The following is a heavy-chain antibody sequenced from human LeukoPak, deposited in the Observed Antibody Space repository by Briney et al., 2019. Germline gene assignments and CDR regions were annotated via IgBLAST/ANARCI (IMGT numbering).Heavy chain of an antibody. CDR1: GGSISSSSYY. V-gene: IGHV4-39*01. CDR3: ARVIPRYYDFWSGYPMEGYFDY. Sequence: SETLSLTCTVSGGSISSSSYYWGWIRQPPGKGLEWIGSIYYSGSTYYNPSLKSRVTISVDTSKNQFSLKLSSVTAADTAVYYCARVIPRYYDFWSGYPMEGYFDYWGQGTLVTVSS. CDR2: IYYSGST. D-gene: IGHD3-3*01. J-gene: IGHJ4*02.